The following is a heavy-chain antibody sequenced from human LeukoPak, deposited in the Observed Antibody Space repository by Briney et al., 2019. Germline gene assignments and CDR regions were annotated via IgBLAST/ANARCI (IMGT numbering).Heavy chain of an antibody. J-gene: IGHJ4*02. CDR1: GGSISSGSYY. V-gene: IGHV4-61*02. CDR2: IYTSGST. D-gene: IGHD4-23*01. Sequence: SQTLSLTCTVSGGSISSGSYYWSWIRQPAGKGLEWIGRIYTSGSTNYNPSLKSRVTISVDTSKNQFSLKLSSVTAADTAVYYCATYTVVKGFDYWGQGTLVTVSS. CDR3: ATYTVVKGFDY.